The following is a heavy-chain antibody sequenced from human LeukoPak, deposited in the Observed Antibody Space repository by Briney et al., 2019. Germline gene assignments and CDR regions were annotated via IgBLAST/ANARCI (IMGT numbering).Heavy chain of an antibody. V-gene: IGHV3-23*01. CDR2: ISGSGGST. CDR3: AKDRRIQLWLGFDY. J-gene: IGHJ4*02. Sequence: GGSLRLSCAASGFTFSSYAMHWVRQAPGKGLEWVSAISGSGGSTYYADSVKGRFTISRDNSKSTLYLQLNSLRAEDTAVYYCAKDRRIQLWLGFDYWGQGTLVTVSS. D-gene: IGHD5-18*01. CDR1: GFTFSSYA.